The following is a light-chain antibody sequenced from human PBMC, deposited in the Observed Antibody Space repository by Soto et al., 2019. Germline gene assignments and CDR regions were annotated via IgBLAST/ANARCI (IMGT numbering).Light chain of an antibody. V-gene: IGKV1-39*01. J-gene: IGKJ5*01. Sequence: DIQMTQSPSSLSASVGDRVTITCRASQSISSYLNWYQQKPGKAPKLLIYDASALPRGVPSRFSGSGSGTDFTLTISCLQSEDFATYYCQQYYSYPITFGQGTRLEIK. CDR2: DAS. CDR3: QQYYSYPIT. CDR1: QSISSY.